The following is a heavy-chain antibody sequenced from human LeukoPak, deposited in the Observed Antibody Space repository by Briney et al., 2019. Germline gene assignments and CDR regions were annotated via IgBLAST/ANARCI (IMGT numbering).Heavy chain of an antibody. CDR1: GYSISSGYY. D-gene: IGHD2-2*01. Sequence: PSETLSLTCTVSGYSISSGYYWGWIRQPPGKGLEWIGSIYHSGSTYYNPSLKSRVTISIDTSKNQFSLKLSSVTAADTAVYYCARGRGYCSSTSCPLLDYWGQGTLVTVSS. CDR3: ARGRGYCSSTSCPLLDY. CDR2: IYHSGST. J-gene: IGHJ4*02. V-gene: IGHV4-38-2*02.